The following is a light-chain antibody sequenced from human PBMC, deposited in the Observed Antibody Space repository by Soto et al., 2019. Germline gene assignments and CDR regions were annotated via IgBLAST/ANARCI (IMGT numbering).Light chain of an antibody. CDR1: QTVSSDY. CDR2: GAS. J-gene: IGKJ5*01. V-gene: IGKV3-20*01. Sequence: EIVLTQSPGTLSLSPGERATLSCRASQTVSSDYLAWYQQKPGQAPRLLIYGASTRATGIPDRFSGTGSGTDFTLSIIRLEPEDFAVYYCQQYGSSPITFGQGTRLEIK. CDR3: QQYGSSPIT.